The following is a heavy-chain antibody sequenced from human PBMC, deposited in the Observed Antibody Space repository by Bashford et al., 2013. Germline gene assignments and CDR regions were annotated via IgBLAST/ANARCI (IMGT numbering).Heavy chain of an antibody. D-gene: IGHD6-13*01. V-gene: IGHV1-69*05. CDR2: IIPIFGTA. CDR3: AREEVYSSSWQGRKGXYYYTVWTS. CDR1: GGTFSSYA. Sequence: SVKVSCKASGGTFSSYAISWVRQAPGQGLEWMGGIIPIFGTANYAQKFQGRVTMTRDTSISTAYMELSRLRSDDTAVYYCAREEVYSSSWQGRKGXYYYTVWTSGGQGTTVTVS. J-gene: IGHJ6*01.